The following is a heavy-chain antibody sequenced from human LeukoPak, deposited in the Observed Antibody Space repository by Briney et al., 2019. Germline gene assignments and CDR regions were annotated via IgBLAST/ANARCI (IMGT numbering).Heavy chain of an antibody. CDR3: ARHADSSGYYSRVRDY. CDR1: GGSFSGYY. D-gene: IGHD3-22*01. V-gene: IGHV4-34*01. CDR2: INHSGST. Sequence: PSETLSLTCAVYGGSFSGYYWSWIRQPPGKGLEWIGEINHSGSTNYNPSLKSRVTISVDTSKNQFSLKLSSVTAADTAVYYCARHADSSGYYSRVRDYWGQGTLVTVSS. J-gene: IGHJ4*02.